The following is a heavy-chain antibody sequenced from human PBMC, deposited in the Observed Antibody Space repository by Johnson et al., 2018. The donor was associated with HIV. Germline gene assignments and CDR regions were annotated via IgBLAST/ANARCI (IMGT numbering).Heavy chain of an antibody. Sequence: VQVVESGGGVVRPGGSLRLSCAASGFTFDDYGMSWVRQAPGKGLEWVSGINWNGGSTGYADSVKGRFTISSDNAKNSLYLQMNSLKTEDTAVSYCNTVAGGASDIWGQGTMVTVSS. CDR2: INWNGGST. CDR1: GFTFDDYG. V-gene: IGHV3-20*04. CDR3: NTVAGGASDI. J-gene: IGHJ3*02. D-gene: IGHD3-16*01.